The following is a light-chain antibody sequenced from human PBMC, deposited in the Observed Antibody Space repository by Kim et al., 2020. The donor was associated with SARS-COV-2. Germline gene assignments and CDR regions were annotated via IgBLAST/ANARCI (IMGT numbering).Light chain of an antibody. CDR1: SHRSYY. Sequence: SVALGQTVRITWQGGSHRSYYASWYQQKPGQAPVLVIYGKNNRPSGIPDRFSGSSSGNTASLTITGAQAEDEADYYCNSRDSSAVVFGGGTQLTVL. J-gene: IGLJ2*01. CDR2: GKN. V-gene: IGLV3-19*01. CDR3: NSRDSSAVV.